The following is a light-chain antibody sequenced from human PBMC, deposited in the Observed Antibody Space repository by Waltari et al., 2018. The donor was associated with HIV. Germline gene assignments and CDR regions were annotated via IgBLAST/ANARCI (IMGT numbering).Light chain of an antibody. CDR2: DNT. Sequence: QSVLTQPPSVSGAPGQRVTIPGTGSSSNIGAGFAVHWYQQLPGPAPKLLIYDNTTRPSGVPDRFSGSRSGSSASLAITGLQAEDEADYYCQSFDSSLSGYVFGTGTKVTVL. CDR3: QSFDSSLSGYV. V-gene: IGLV1-40*01. J-gene: IGLJ1*01. CDR1: SSNIGAGFA.